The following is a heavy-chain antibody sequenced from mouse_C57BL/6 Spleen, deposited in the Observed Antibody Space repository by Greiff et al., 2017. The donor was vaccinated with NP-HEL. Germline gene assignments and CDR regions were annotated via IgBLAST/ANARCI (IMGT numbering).Heavy chain of an antibody. D-gene: IGHD1-1*01. CDR2: ISSGSSTI. CDR1: GFTFSDYG. CDR3: ASFPYYGSSLYAMDY. Sequence: EVMLVESGGGLVKPGGSLKLSCAASGFTFSDYGMHWVRQAPEKGLEWVAYISSGSSTIYYADTVKGRFTISRDNAKNTLFLQMTCLRSEDTAMYYCASFPYYGSSLYAMDYWGQGTSVTVSS. J-gene: IGHJ4*01. V-gene: IGHV5-17*01.